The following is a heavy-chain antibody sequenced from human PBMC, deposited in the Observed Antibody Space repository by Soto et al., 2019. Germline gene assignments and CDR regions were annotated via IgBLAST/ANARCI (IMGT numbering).Heavy chain of an antibody. CDR3: ARRRIVPTTNCDY. CDR2: IFHTGAT. J-gene: IGHJ4*02. Sequence: KISETLSLTCTVSGDSISSSIFYWCWIRTPPGRGLEWIGHIFHTGATYQNPTLKSRLRMSVDTSKNQFSLNLSSVTATDTAIYYCARRRIVPTTNCDYWGQGTLVTVSS. CDR1: GDSISSSIFY. V-gene: IGHV4-39*01. D-gene: IGHD2-21*01.